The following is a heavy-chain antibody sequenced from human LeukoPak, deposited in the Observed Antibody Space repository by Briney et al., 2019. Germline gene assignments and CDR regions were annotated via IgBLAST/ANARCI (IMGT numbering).Heavy chain of an antibody. D-gene: IGHD3-3*01. V-gene: IGHV3-23*01. CDR3: ATYDLWTTYYTFQY. CDR1: GFIFNNYA. CDR2: ISTTGSTT. Sequence: QAGGSLRLSCAASGFIFNNYAMSWVRQAPGKGLEWVSSISTTGSTTYYADSVRGRFTISRDNSQNTLSLQMDSLTDADTAVYSCATYDLWTTYYTFQYWGQGTLVSVSS. J-gene: IGHJ4*02.